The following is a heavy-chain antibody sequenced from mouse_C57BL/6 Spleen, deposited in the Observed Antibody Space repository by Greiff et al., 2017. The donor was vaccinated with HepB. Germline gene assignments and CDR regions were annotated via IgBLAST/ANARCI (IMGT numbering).Heavy chain of an antibody. CDR1: GYSITSGYY. CDR2: ISYDGSN. Sequence: EVKLVESGPGLVKPSQSLSLTCSVTGYSITSGYYWNWIRQFPGNKLEWMGYISYDGSNNYNPSLKNRISITRDTSKNQFFLKLNSVTTEDTATYYCARGGKLRYFDVWGTGTTVTVSS. V-gene: IGHV3-6*01. J-gene: IGHJ1*03. CDR3: ARGGKLRYFDV.